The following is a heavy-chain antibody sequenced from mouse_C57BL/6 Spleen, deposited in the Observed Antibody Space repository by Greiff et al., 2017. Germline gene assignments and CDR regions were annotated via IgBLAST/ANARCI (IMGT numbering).Heavy chain of an antibody. D-gene: IGHD1-1*01. Sequence: QVQLKESGAELVRPGTSVKMSCKASGYTFTNYWIGWAKQRPGHGLEWIGDIYPGGGYTNYNEKFKGKATLTADKSSSTAYMQFSSLTSEDSAIYYCARSDYGSSYGYFDVWGTGTTVTVSS. CDR2: IYPGGGYT. CDR1: GYTFTNYW. V-gene: IGHV1-63*01. J-gene: IGHJ1*03. CDR3: ARSDYGSSYGYFDV.